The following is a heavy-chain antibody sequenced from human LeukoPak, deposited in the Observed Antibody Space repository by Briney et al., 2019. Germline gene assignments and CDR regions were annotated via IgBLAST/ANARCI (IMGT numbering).Heavy chain of an antibody. V-gene: IGHV3-30*18. CDR3: AKAAAGWSLDV. CDR1: GFTFSIYG. Sequence: GRSLRLSCAASGFTFSIYGMYWVRQAPAKGLEWVALVSSDGSNKYYPDSVKGRFTISRDNPKNTLYLQMNSLRAEDTAVYYCAKAAAGWSLDVWGQGTSVTVSS. J-gene: IGHJ6*02. CDR2: VSSDGSNK. D-gene: IGHD2-8*01.